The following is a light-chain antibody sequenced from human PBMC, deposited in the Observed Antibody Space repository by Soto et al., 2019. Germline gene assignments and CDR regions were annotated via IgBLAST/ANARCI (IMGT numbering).Light chain of an antibody. Sequence: EIVLTQSPGTLSLSPGESATLSCRASQSVSNNYLAWYQQKPGQAPRLLIYGASNRATGIQGFCSGGCSGTFSTLTSRRMAPEFAALYYCKHYGSPGTCGRGTKVDIK. CDR3: KHYGSPGT. CDR1: QSVSNNY. J-gene: IGKJ4*02. CDR2: GAS. V-gene: IGKV3-20*01.